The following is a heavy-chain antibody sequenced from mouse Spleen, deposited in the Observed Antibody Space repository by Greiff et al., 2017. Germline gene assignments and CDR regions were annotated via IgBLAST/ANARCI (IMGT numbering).Heavy chain of an antibody. CDR2: IWSGGGT. CDR3: ARNQYYSKSYWYFDV. CDR1: GFSLTSYG. V-gene: IGHV2-2*01. J-gene: IGHJ1*03. Sequence: QVQLKQSGPGLVQPSQSLSITCTVSGFSLTSYGVHWVRQSPGKGLEWLGVIWSGGGTDYNAAFISRLSISKDNSKSQVFFKMNSLQADDTAIYYCARNQYYSKSYWYFDVWGTGTTGTVSS. D-gene: IGHD2-5*01.